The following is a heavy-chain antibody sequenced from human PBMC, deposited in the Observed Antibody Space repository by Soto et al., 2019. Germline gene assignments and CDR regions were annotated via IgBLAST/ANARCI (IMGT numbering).Heavy chain of an antibody. V-gene: IGHV4-34*01. J-gene: IGHJ4*02. D-gene: IGHD6-6*01. Sequence: PSETLSLTCAVYGGSFSGYYWSWIRQPPGKGLEWIGEINHSGSTNYNPSLKSRVTISVDTSKNQFSLKLSSVTAADTAVYYCARNLHIYSSSSPIPTAYWGQGTLVTVSS. CDR1: GGSFSGYY. CDR3: ARNLHIYSSSSPIPTAY. CDR2: INHSGST.